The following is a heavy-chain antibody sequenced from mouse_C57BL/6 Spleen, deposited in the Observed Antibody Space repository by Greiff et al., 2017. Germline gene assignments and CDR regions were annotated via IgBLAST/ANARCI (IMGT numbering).Heavy chain of an antibody. D-gene: IGHD1-1*01. Sequence: VQLQQPGAELVRPGSSVKLSCKASGYTFTSYWMDWVKQRPGQGLEWIGNIYPSDSETHYNQKFKDKATLTVDKSSSTAYMQLSSLTSEDSAVYYCARQVYYGSSLAYAMDYWGQGTSVTVSS. CDR2: IYPSDSET. V-gene: IGHV1-61*01. CDR1: GYTFTSYW. CDR3: ARQVYYGSSLAYAMDY. J-gene: IGHJ4*01.